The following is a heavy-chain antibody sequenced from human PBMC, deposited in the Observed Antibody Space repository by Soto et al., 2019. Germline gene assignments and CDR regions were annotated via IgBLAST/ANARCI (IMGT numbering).Heavy chain of an antibody. CDR2: ISAYNGNT. V-gene: IGHV1-18*01. J-gene: IGHJ4*02. D-gene: IGHD3-22*01. CDR3: ARAKGYYYDSSGYYADY. Sequence: ASVKVSFKASGYTFTSYGISWVRQAPGQGLEWMGWISAYNGNTNYAQKLQGRVTMTTDTSTSTAYMELRSPRSDDTAVYYCARAKGYYYDSSGYYADYWGQGTLVTVSS. CDR1: GYTFTSYG.